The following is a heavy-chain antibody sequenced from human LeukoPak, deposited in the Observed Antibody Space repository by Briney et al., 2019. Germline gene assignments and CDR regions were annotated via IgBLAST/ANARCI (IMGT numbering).Heavy chain of an antibody. J-gene: IGHJ2*01. V-gene: IGHV1-18*01. D-gene: IGHD1-26*01. CDR3: ARGGSSPNYWYFDL. CDR2: ISAYNGNT. CDR1: GYAFTSYG. Sequence: GASVKVSCKASGYAFTSYGISWVRQASGQGLEWMGWISAYNGNTNYAQKLQGRVTMTTDTSTSTAYMELRSLRSDDTAVYYCARGGSSPNYWYFDLWGRGTLVTVSS.